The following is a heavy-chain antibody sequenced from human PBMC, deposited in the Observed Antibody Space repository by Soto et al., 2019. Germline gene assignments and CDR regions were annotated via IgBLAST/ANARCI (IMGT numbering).Heavy chain of an antibody. CDR2: ISWNSGSI. Sequence: EVQLVESGGGLVQPGRSLRLSCAASGFSFEDYAMHWVRQAPGKGLEWVSGISWNSGSIGYADSVKGRFTISRDNAKNSLDLQMDSLRAEDTAVYYCAKDDEFLETNLNFDYWGQGTLVTVSS. CDR3: AKDDEFLETNLNFDY. V-gene: IGHV3-9*01. J-gene: IGHJ4*02. CDR1: GFSFEDYA. D-gene: IGHD3-3*01.